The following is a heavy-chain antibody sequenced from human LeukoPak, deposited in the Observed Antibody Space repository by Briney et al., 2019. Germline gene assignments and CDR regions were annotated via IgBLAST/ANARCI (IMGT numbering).Heavy chain of an antibody. CDR2: IYYSGAT. CDR1: GGSVSSNSYY. Sequence: SETLSLTCTVSGGSVSSNSYYWGWIRQPPGKGLEWLGTIYYSGATYYNPSLESRVTIFVDTSKNQFSLRLNSVTAADTAVYYGARLSGFMNYESGGYNRFDYWGQGALVTVSS. D-gene: IGHD3-22*01. V-gene: IGHV4-39*01. J-gene: IGHJ5*01. CDR3: ARLSGFMNYESGGYNRFDY.